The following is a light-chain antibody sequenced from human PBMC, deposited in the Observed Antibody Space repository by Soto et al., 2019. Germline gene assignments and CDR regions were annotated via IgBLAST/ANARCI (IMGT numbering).Light chain of an antibody. CDR3: QQVYSPLSYT. V-gene: IGKV1-39*01. CDR1: QSIRTY. J-gene: IGKJ2*01. CDR2: SAS. Sequence: IQMTQSPSSLSASVGDRVTITCRASQSIRTYLNWYQQKPWKAPKLLIFSASSLQSGVPSRFSGSGSGTDFTLTISNLQPEDSATYYCQQVYSPLSYTFA.